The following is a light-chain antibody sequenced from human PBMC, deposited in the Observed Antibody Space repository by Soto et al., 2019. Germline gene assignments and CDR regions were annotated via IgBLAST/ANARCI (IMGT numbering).Light chain of an antibody. Sequence: DIQMTQSPSSPSASVGDRVTITCQASQDISNYLNWYQQKPGKAPKLLIYKASTLKSGVPSRFSGSGSGTEFTLTISSLQPDDFATYYCQHYNSYSEAFGQGTKVDIK. CDR3: QHYNSYSEA. CDR1: QDISNY. CDR2: KAS. J-gene: IGKJ1*01. V-gene: IGKV1-5*03.